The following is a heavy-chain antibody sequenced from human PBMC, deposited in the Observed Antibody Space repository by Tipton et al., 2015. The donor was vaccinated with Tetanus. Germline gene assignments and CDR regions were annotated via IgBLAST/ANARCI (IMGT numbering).Heavy chain of an antibody. CDR2: INHSGGT. CDR1: VGSFSGYH. D-gene: IGHD2-2*01. V-gene: IGHV4-34*01. J-gene: IGHJ5*02. Sequence: TLSLTCAVYVGSFSGYHWSWIRQPPGKGLEWIGEINHSGGTNYNPSLKSRVTISIDTSKNQFSLKLNSVTAADTAVYYCARAGQRSTSWHYWFDPWGQGTLVTVSS. CDR3: ARAGQRSTSWHYWFDP.